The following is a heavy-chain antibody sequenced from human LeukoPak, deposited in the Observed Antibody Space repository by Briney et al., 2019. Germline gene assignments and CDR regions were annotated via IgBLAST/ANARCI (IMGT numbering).Heavy chain of an antibody. D-gene: IGHD3-22*01. J-gene: IGHJ4*02. CDR3: TAYSVFDTTGYYYY. CDR2: IKSKTDGGTT. Sequence: GGSLRLSCAASGFTSSNAWMSWVRQAPGKGLEWVGRIKSKTDGGTTEYAAPVKGRFSISRDDSKNTVYLQMNSLETEDTAIYYCTAYSVFDTTGYYYYWGQGTLVTVSS. V-gene: IGHV3-15*01. CDR1: GFTSSNAW.